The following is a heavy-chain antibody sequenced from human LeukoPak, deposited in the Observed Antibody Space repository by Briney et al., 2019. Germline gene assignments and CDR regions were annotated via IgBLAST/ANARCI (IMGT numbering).Heavy chain of an antibody. CDR1: GYTLTELS. J-gene: IGHJ3*02. V-gene: IGHV1-24*01. CDR3: ATALMTPNAFDI. CDR2: FDPEDGET. D-gene: IGHD2-15*01. Sequence: GASVKVSCKVSGYTLTELSMHWARQAPGKGLESMGGFDPEDGETIYAQKFQGRVTMTEDTSTDTAYMELSSLRSEDTAVYYCATALMTPNAFDIWGQGTMVTVSS.